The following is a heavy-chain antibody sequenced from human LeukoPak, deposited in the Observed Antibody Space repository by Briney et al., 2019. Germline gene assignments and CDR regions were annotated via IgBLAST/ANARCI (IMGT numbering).Heavy chain of an antibody. Sequence: PGGSLRLSCAASGFTFSNYWMSWVRQAPGKGLEWVANIRRGESETYYVDSVKGRFTISRDNAKNSLYLQMNSLRVEDTAVYYCAGLDTVMVRDSGYWGQGTLVTVSS. V-gene: IGHV3-7*01. CDR2: IRRGESET. D-gene: IGHD5-18*01. CDR3: AGLDTVMVRDSGY. J-gene: IGHJ4*02. CDR1: GFTFSNYW.